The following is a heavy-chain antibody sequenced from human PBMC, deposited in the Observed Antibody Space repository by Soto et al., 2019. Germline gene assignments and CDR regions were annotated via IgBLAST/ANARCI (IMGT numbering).Heavy chain of an antibody. V-gene: IGHV3-15*01. J-gene: IGHJ4*02. D-gene: IGHD3-3*01. Sequence: PGGSLRLSCAASGFTFSNTWMNWVRQAPGKGLEWVGRIKSKPDGGTTDYAAPVKGRFTISRDDSQNTLYLQMNSLKTEDTAVYYCTTLYYDFWSGHYSGSDYWGQGTLVTVSS. CDR2: IKSKPDGGTT. CDR3: TTLYYDFWSGHYSGSDY. CDR1: GFTFSNTW.